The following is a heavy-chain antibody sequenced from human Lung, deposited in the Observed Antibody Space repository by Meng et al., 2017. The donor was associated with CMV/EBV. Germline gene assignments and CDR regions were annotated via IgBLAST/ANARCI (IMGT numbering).Heavy chain of an antibody. J-gene: IGHJ4*02. CDR1: GFTFSNYA. D-gene: IGHD2-15*01. CDR2: TSCDGADK. Sequence: GGSLRLSCAASGFTFSNYAMHWVRQAPGRGLEWVAVTSCDGADKYYADSVKGRFTISRDNSKNTLILEMNRLKIEDTAVFYCARQDGFKIGWPFFEDWGPGAXVNVAS. V-gene: IGHV3-30-3*01. CDR3: ARQDGFKIGWPFFED.